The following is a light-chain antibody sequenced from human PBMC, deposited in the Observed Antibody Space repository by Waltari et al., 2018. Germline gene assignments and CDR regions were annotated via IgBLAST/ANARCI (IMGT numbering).Light chain of an antibody. CDR3: QQYNSYSEYT. CDR1: RSISRW. V-gene: IGKV1-5*03. J-gene: IGKJ2*01. Sequence: DIQMTPSPSTLSASVGATVTITCRASRSISRWLAWFQQKPGKAPKLLIYKASTLESGVPSRFSGSGSGSEFNITISSLQPDDLATYYCQQYNSYSEYTFGQGTKLEMK. CDR2: KAS.